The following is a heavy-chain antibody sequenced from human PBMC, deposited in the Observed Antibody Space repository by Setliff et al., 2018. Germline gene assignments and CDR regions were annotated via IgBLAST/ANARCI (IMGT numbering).Heavy chain of an antibody. D-gene: IGHD7-27*01. CDR2: IIPILGIA. V-gene: IGHV1-69*10. CDR1: GGTFSSYA. Sequence: SVKVSCKASGGTFSSYAISWVRQAPGQGLEWMGGIIPILGIANYAQKLQGRVTMTTDTSTSTAYMELRSLRSDDTAVYYCARDTSTGDDAFDIWGQGTMVTVSS. J-gene: IGHJ3*02. CDR3: ARDTSTGDDAFDI.